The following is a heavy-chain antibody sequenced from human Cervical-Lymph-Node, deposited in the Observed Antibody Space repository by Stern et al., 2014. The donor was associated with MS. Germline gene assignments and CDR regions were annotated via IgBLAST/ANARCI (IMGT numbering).Heavy chain of an antibody. CDR3: ARGSSGWFPLYYFDY. D-gene: IGHD6-13*01. CDR2: IRQDESER. Sequence: EVQLVESGGGLVQPGGSLRLSCGVSGFSFSNSWMTWVRQAPGKGLEWVANIRQDESERYYGDSVKGRFTISRDNAEGSLYLQMNSLRVEDTATYHCARGSSGWFPLYYFDYWGQGTLVTISA. J-gene: IGHJ4*02. CDR1: GFSFSNSW. V-gene: IGHV3-7*01.